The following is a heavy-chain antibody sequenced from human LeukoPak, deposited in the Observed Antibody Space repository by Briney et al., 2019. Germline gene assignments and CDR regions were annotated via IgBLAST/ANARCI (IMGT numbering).Heavy chain of an antibody. D-gene: IGHD4-17*01. CDR1: GFTFSSYW. J-gene: IGHJ3*02. V-gene: IGHV3-7*01. Sequence: GGSLRLSCAASGFTFSSYWMHWVRQAPGKGLEWVANIKQDGSEKYYVDSVKGRFTISRDNAKNSLYLQMNSLRAEDTAVYYCARGGTTVRNGAFDIWGQGTMVTVSS. CDR2: IKQDGSEK. CDR3: ARGGTTVRNGAFDI.